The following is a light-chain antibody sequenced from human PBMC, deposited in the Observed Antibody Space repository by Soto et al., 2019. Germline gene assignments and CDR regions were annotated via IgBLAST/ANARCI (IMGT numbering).Light chain of an antibody. J-gene: IGKJ4*01. CDR1: QSVSTSY. CDR2: GAS. CDR3: QQYGSVPLT. Sequence: EIVLTQSPGTLSLSPGERATLSCRASQSVSTSYLAWYQQKPDQAPRLLIYGASSRATGIPDRFSGSGSGADFTLTISRLEPEDFAVYYCQQYGSVPLTFGGGTKVEIK. V-gene: IGKV3-20*01.